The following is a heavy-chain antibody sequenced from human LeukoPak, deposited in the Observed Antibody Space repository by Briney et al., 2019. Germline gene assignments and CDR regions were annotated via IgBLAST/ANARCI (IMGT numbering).Heavy chain of an antibody. D-gene: IGHD6-19*01. CDR3: AKPYSSGWTYWYFDL. J-gene: IGHJ2*01. Sequence: PGGSLRLSCAASGFTFSSYGMHWVRQAPGKGLEWVAVISYDGSNKYYADSVKGRFTISRDNSKNTLYLQMNSLRAEDTAVYYCAKPYSSGWTYWYFDLWGRGTLVTVSS. CDR1: GFTFSSYG. V-gene: IGHV3-30*18. CDR2: ISYDGSNK.